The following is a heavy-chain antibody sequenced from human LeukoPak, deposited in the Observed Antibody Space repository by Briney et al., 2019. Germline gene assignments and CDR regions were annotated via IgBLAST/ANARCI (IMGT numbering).Heavy chain of an antibody. CDR2: ISGSGGST. D-gene: IGHD7-27*01. J-gene: IGHJ4*02. Sequence: GGSLRLSCAASGFTFSSYAINWVRQAPGKGLEWVSAISGSGGSTYYADSVKGRFTISRDNSKNTLYLQMNSLRAEDTAVYYCAKDKVWGLRRYFDYWGQGTLVTVSS. CDR1: GFTFSSYA. V-gene: IGHV3-23*01. CDR3: AKDKVWGLRRYFDY.